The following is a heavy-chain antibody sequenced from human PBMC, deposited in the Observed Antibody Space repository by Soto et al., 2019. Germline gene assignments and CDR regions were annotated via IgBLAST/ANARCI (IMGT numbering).Heavy chain of an antibody. CDR1: GFTFSSYA. Sequence: GGSLRLSCAASGFTFSSYAMSWVRQAPGKGLEWVSAISGSGGSTYYADSVKGRFTISRDSSKNTLYLQMNSLRAEDTAVYYCANDRDSGYDWKSYYYYGMDVWDRGTTVTVSS. J-gene: IGHJ6*04. D-gene: IGHD5-12*01. V-gene: IGHV3-23*01. CDR3: ANDRDSGYDWKSYYYYGMDV. CDR2: ISGSGGST.